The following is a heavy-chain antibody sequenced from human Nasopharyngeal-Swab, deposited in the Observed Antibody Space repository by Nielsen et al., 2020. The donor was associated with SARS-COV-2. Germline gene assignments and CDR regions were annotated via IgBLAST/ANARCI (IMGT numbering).Heavy chain of an antibody. CDR3: AREGRVCSSTSCYEAWYYYYGMDV. D-gene: IGHD2-2*01. CDR1: GFTFSNYA. Sequence: GESLKISCVASGFTFSNYAMNWVRQAPGKGLEWVSFIYSGASGTYYADSVKGRFTISRDNSKNTLYLQMNSLRAEDTAVYYCAREGRVCSSTSCYEAWYYYYGMDVWGQGTTVTVSS. CDR2: IYSGASGT. V-gene: IGHV3-23*03. J-gene: IGHJ6*02.